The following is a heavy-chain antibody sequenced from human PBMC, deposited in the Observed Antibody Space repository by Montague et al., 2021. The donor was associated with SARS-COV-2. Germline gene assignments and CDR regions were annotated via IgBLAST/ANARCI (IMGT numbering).Heavy chain of an antibody. J-gene: IGHJ6*03. Sequence: SETPSLTCTVSGGSFSSSPYYWGWVRQSPGKGLEWIGNIHYSGITDYNASLKTRVTISVDTSKNQFSLKLTSVTAADTAVYYCARLAVIISGAPPTRLPRYMDVWGKGTTVTVSS. CDR3: ARLAVIISGAPPTRLPRYMDV. D-gene: IGHD3-3*01. CDR2: IHYSGIT. V-gene: IGHV4-39*01. CDR1: GGSFSSSPYY.